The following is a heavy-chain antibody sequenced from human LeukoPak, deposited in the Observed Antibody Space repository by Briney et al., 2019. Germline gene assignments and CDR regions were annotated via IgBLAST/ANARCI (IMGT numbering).Heavy chain of an antibody. Sequence: SETLSLTCAVYGESFSGYDWTWIRQPPGRGLEWIGEISHSGSTNYNPSLKSGVSISADTSKNQFSRKMRSVTAADTAVYYCARGRGTVAIDYWGQGNLVSVSS. V-gene: IGHV4-34*01. J-gene: IGHJ4*02. CDR2: ISHSGST. CDR3: ARGRGTVAIDY. D-gene: IGHD5-12*01. CDR1: GESFSGYD.